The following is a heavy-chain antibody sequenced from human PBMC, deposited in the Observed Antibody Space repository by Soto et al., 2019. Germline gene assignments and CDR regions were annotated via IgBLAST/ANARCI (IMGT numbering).Heavy chain of an antibody. J-gene: IGHJ6*03. CDR2: INEDSTYI. CDR1: GFTFSAFS. D-gene: IGHD3-9*01. CDR3: VRDFGRYFRSGYMDV. V-gene: IGHV3-21*02. Sequence: EVRLVESGGGLVKPGGSLRLSCAASGFTFSAFSMNWVRQAPGKGLELLSSINEDSTYIYYGYSLRCRSNISRDNPKNSSYLQIDTLRAEDTAVYYCVRDFGRYFRSGYMDVWGDGATVIVS.